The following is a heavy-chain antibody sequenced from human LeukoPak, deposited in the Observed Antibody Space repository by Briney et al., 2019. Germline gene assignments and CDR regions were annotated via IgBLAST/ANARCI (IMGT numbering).Heavy chain of an antibody. Sequence: PSETLSLTCAVYGGSFSGYYWSWIRQPPGKGLEWIGEINHSGSTNYNPSLKSRVSLSVDASKNEFSLKLSSVTAADTAVFYCARRRESHPFDSWGQGTLVTVSS. V-gene: IGHV4-34*01. D-gene: IGHD1-26*01. CDR1: GGSFSGYY. J-gene: IGHJ4*02. CDR3: ARRRESHPFDS. CDR2: INHSGST.